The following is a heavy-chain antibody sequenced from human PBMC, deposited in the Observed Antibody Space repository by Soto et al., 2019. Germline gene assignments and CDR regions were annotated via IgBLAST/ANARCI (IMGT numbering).Heavy chain of an antibody. J-gene: IGHJ4*02. CDR3: ARAGNYDSSGGTFDY. CDR1: GGSISSGGYY. Sequence: LCGGSISSGGYYWSWIRQHPGKGLEWIGYIYYSGSTYYNPSLKSRVTISVDTSKNQFSLKLSSVTAADTAVYYCARAGNYDSSGGTFDYWGQGTLVTVSS. D-gene: IGHD3-22*01. V-gene: IGHV4-31*02. CDR2: IYYSGST.